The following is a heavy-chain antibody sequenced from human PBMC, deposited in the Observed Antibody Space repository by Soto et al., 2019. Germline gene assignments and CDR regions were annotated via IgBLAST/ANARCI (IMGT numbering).Heavy chain of an antibody. CDR1: GFTVSSNY. D-gene: IGHD3-3*01. CDR3: ARERGGYDFWSGYHNNYYYYGMDV. J-gene: IGHJ6*02. V-gene: IGHV3-53*02. CDR2: IYSGGST. Sequence: EVQLVETGGGLIQPGGSLRLSCAASGFTVSSNYMSWVRQAPGKGLEWVSVIYSGGSTYYADSVKGRFTISRDNSKNTLYLQMNSLRAEDTAVYYCARERGGYDFWSGYHNNYYYYGMDVWGQGTTVTVSS.